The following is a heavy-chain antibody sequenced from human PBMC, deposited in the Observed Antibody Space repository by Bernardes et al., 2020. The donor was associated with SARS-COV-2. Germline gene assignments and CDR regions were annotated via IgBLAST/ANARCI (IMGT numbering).Heavy chain of an antibody. J-gene: IGHJ6*02. D-gene: IGHD3-3*01. CDR2: LYQSGAT. CDR1: GGSLSITGYS. Sequence: SETLSLTCAVSGGSLSITGYSWSWIRQPPGKGLEWMGFLYQSGATYYNPSLTSRVTISVDRSKNQFSLKLRSVTAADTAVYYCARDSYYDFWSGYYRASYYYYGMDVWGQGTTVTVSS. V-gene: IGHV4-30-2*01. CDR3: ARDSYYDFWSGYYRASYYYYGMDV.